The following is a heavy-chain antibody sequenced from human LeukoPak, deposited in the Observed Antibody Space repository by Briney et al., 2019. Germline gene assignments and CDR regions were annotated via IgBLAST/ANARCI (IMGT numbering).Heavy chain of an antibody. CDR3: ATDRGWRTSGYYLYYFEY. CDR2: IKHDGSEK. D-gene: IGHD3-3*01. Sequence: GGSLRLSCAASGFIFTNYFMSWVRQAPGKGREWVASIKHDGSEKYYVDSVRGRFTISRDNTMNSLYLQMSSLRDEDTAVYYCATDRGWRTSGYYLYYFEYWGQGTLVTFSS. CDR1: GFIFTNYF. V-gene: IGHV3-7*01. J-gene: IGHJ4*02.